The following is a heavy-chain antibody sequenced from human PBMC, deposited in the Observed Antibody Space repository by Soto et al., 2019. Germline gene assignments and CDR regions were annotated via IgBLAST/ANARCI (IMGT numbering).Heavy chain of an antibody. CDR3: ARDIVVVVAATLGYYYGMDV. CDR2: ISAYNGNT. Sequence: ASVKVSCKASGYTFTSYGISWVRQAPGQGLEWMGWISAYNGNTNYAQKLQGRVTMTTDTSTSTAYMELRSLRSDDTAVYYCARDIVVVVAATLGYYYGMDVWGQGTTVTVSS. CDR1: GYTFTSYG. D-gene: IGHD2-15*01. J-gene: IGHJ6*02. V-gene: IGHV1-18*01.